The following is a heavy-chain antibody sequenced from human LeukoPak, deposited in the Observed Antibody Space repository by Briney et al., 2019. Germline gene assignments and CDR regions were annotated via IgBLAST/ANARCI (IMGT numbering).Heavy chain of an antibody. CDR2: ISYDAAVK. V-gene: IGHV3-30-3*01. CDR1: GFTLRSYA. Sequence: GGSLRLSCAVSGFTLRSYAIHWVRQAPGKGLQWVAFISYDAAVKYYADSVKGRFTISRDNSKNTLYLQMNSLRAEDTAVYYCARDSSGLDYWGQGTLVTVSS. CDR3: ARDSSGLDY. D-gene: IGHD6-19*01. J-gene: IGHJ4*02.